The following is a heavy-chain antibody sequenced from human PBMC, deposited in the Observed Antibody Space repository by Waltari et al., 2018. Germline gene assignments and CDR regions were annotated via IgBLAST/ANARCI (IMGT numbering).Heavy chain of an antibody. J-gene: IGHJ4*02. CDR3: ARHQVVVAGYFDY. CDR2: IYYSGST. Sequence: QLQLQESGPGLVKPSETLSLTCPVSGGSISSSSSYWCWLRQPPGKGLEGIGSIYYSGSTYYNPSLKSRVTISVDTSKNQFSLKLSSVTAADTAVYYCARHQVVVAGYFDYWGQGTLATVSS. CDR1: GGSISSSSSY. V-gene: IGHV4-39*01. D-gene: IGHD2-15*01.